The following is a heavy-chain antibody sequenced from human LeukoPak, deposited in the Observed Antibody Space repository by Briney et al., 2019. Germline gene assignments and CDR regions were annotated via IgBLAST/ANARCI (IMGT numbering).Heavy chain of an antibody. Sequence: ASVKVSCKASGYTFTSYGISWVRQAPGQGLEWMGWISAYNGNTNYAQKFQGRVTMTEDTSTDTAYMELSSLRSEDTAVYYCATDIVVVPAAPLGPWGQGTLVTVSS. CDR3: ATDIVVVPAAPLGP. V-gene: IGHV1-18*01. CDR2: ISAYNGNT. J-gene: IGHJ5*02. D-gene: IGHD2-2*01. CDR1: GYTFTSYG.